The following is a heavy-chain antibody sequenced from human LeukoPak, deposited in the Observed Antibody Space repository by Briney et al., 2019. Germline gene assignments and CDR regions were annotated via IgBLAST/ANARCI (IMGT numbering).Heavy chain of an antibody. Sequence: GGSLRLSCAASGFTFSSYWVSWVRQAPGKGLEWVANIKQDGSEKYYVDSVKGRFTISRDNAKNSLYLQMNSLRAKDTAIYYCVRAGRVATEDWGQGTLVTVSS. V-gene: IGHV3-7*01. J-gene: IGHJ4*02. CDR2: IKQDGSEK. D-gene: IGHD6-13*01. CDR1: GFTFSSYW. CDR3: VRAGRVATED.